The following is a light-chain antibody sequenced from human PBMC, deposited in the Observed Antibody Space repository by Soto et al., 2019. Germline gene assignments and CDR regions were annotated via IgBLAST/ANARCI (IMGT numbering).Light chain of an antibody. CDR3: QESYSTLSIT. J-gene: IGKJ5*01. CDR2: AAS. Sequence: DIQMTQSLSSLSASVGDRVTITCRASESISRHLNWYQQKPGNAPKLLIYAASSLQNGVPSRFSGSGSETDFTLTISNLQPGDFATYYCQESYSTLSITFGQGTRLETK. CDR1: ESISRH. V-gene: IGKV1-39*01.